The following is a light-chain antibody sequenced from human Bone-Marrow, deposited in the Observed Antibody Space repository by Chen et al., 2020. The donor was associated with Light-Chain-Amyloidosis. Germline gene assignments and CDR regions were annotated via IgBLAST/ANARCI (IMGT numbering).Light chain of an antibody. CDR3: QAWDSSTVV. Sequence: SYELTQPPSVSVSPGQTASITCSGDKLGDKYACWYQQKPGQSPVLVIYQDSKRPSGIPERFAGSNSGNTATLTIGGTQAMDEADYYCQAWDSSTVVLGGGTKLTVL. J-gene: IGLJ2*01. CDR1: KLGDKY. CDR2: QDS. V-gene: IGLV3-1*01.